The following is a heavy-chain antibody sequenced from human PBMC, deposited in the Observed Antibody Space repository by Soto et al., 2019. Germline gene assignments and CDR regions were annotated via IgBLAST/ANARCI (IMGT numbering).Heavy chain of an antibody. V-gene: IGHV3-74*01. CDR3: TRGPRATSAGTSAH. J-gene: IGHJ4*02. D-gene: IGHD6-13*01. Sequence: GESLKISCAGSGFTFNMYWMHWVRQVPGKCPVWVARIYNDGTYSDYADSVKVPFTISRDNAKDTLYLQMNDLRAEDSALYHCTRGPRATSAGTSAHWGQGTMVAVSS. CDR1: GFTFNMYW. CDR2: IYNDGTYS.